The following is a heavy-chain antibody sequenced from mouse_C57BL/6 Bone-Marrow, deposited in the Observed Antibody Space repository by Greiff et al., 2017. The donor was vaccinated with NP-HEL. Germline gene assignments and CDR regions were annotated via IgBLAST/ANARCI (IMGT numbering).Heavy chain of an antibody. V-gene: IGHV5-4*01. Sequence: EVQVVESGGGLVKPGGSLKLSCAASGFTFSSYAMSWVRQTPEKRLEWVATISDGGSYTYYPDNVKGRFTISRDNAKNNLYLQMSHLKSEDTAMYYCARDPYDYGTAWFAYWGQGTLVTVSA. CDR2: ISDGGSYT. CDR1: GFTFSSYA. CDR3: ARDPYDYGTAWFAY. D-gene: IGHD2-4*01. J-gene: IGHJ3*01.